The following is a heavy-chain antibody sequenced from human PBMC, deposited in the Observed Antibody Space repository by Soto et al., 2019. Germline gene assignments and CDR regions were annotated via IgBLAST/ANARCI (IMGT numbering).Heavy chain of an antibody. J-gene: IGHJ4*02. V-gene: IGHV3-11*06. D-gene: IGHD2-21*01. Sequence: GGSLRLSCIVSGFTFSDHFMAWVRQAPGKGLEWVSDISTTRNYTKYADSVKGRFSMSRDNARNSVYLQMNRLRADDTAVYYCARVSRDYLLYYFDYWGQGALVTVSS. CDR1: GFTFSDHF. CDR2: ISTTRNYT. CDR3: ARVSRDYLLYYFDY.